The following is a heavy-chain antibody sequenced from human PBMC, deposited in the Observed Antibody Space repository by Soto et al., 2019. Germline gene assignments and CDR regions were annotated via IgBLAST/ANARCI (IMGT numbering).Heavy chain of an antibody. CDR3: ARHPINDDDYPAEVNF. CDR2: VYYSGST. V-gene: IGHV4-39*01. J-gene: IGHJ4*02. Sequence: QLRLLESGPGVVKPAETLSLTCTVSGGSICTTFYYWGWLRQSPGKGLEWIGTVYYSGSTYYNPSLKSRVTISIDTSKNQFSLKLTSLTAADTAIYYCARHPINDDDYPAEVNFWGQGTLVTVSS. CDR1: GGSICTTFYY. D-gene: IGHD5-12*01.